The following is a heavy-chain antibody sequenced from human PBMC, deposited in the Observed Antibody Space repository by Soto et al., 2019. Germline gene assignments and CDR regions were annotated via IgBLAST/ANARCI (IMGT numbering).Heavy chain of an antibody. CDR1: GFTFHNFA. CDR2: ISATGNTT. D-gene: IGHD3-16*01. CDR3: TRVRFRVNDFFDI. V-gene: IGHV3-23*01. J-gene: IGHJ3*02. Sequence: QLLDSGGGLVQPGGSRRLSCEASGFTFHNFAMSWVRQAPGKGLEWVAAISATGNTTYYANSVKGRLIISRDNSKNTLYLQMNSLRVEDTAVYYSTRVRFRVNDFFDIWGQGTTVIVS.